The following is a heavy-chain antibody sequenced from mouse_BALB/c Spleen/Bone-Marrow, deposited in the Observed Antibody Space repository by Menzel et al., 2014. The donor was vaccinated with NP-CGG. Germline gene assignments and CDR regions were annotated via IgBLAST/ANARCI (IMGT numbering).Heavy chain of an antibody. CDR1: GFAFSSYD. Sequence: EVKLMESGGGLVKSGGSLKLSCAASGFAFSSYDMSWVRQTPEKRLEWVATISSGGSYTYYPDSVKGRFTISRDNARNTLYLQMSSLRSEDTALYYCARPLTGAYFDYWGQGTTLTVSS. V-gene: IGHV5-9*02. J-gene: IGHJ2*01. CDR3: ARPLTGAYFDY. CDR2: ISSGGSYT. D-gene: IGHD4-1*01.